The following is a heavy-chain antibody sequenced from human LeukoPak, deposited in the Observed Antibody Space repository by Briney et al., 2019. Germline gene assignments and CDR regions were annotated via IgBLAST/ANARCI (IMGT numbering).Heavy chain of an antibody. CDR3: AVDSSGYYDYYYYYMDV. CDR2: INTNTGNP. D-gene: IGHD3-22*01. V-gene: IGHV7-4-1*02. CDR1: GYTFTSYA. J-gene: IGHJ6*03. Sequence: ASVKVSCKASGYTFTSYAMNWVRQAPGQGLEWMGWINTNTGNPTYAQGFTGRFVFSLDTSVSTAYLQISSLKAEDTAVYYCAVDSSGYYDYYYYYMDVWGKGTTVTVSS.